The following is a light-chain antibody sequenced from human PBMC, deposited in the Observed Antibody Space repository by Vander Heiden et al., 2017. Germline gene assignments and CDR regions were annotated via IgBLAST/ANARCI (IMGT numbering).Light chain of an antibody. CDR3: QQNFVNPRT. CDR1: QNITNY. CDR2: GAS. V-gene: IGKV1-39*01. J-gene: IGKJ2*01. Sequence: DIQMTQSPSTLSASVGDRVTTTCRSSQNITNYLNWYPHKPGRAPKVLIYGASRLQNGVPLRFSGSGSGTEFTLAIGSLQPEDFATYYCQQNFVNPRTFGQGTKVEIK.